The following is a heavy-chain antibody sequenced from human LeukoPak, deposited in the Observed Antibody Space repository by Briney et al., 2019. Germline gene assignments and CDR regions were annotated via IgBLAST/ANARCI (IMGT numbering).Heavy chain of an antibody. CDR3: ARYQGYYTGGSWYSDRGVDAFDI. J-gene: IGHJ3*02. D-gene: IGHD2-15*01. CDR1: GFTFSNYS. Sequence: GGSLRLSCAASGFTFSNYSMNWVRQAPGKGLEWVSSISSSSYSYIYYADSVKGRFTISRDNAKNSLYLQMNSLRAEDTAVYYCARYQGYYTGGSWYSDRGVDAFDIWGQGTMVTVSS. CDR2: ISSSSYSYI. V-gene: IGHV3-21*01.